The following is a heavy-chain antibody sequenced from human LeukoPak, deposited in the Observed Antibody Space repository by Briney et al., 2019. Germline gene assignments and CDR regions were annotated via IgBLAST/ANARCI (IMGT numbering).Heavy chain of an antibody. V-gene: IGHV3-23*01. Sequence: GGSLRLSCAASGFTFSSYAMSRVRQAPGKGLEWVSAISGSGGSTYYADSVKGRFTISRDNSKNTLYLQMNSLRAEDTAVYYRAKDKDYYMDVWGKGTTVTVSS. J-gene: IGHJ6*03. CDR3: AKDKDYYMDV. CDR2: ISGSGGST. CDR1: GFTFSSYA.